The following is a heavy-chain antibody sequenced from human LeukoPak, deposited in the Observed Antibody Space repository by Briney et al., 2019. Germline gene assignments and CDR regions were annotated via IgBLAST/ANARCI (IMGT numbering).Heavy chain of an antibody. J-gene: IGHJ6*03. CDR1: GFSLSSSGMC. CDR2: IDWDDDK. Sequence: SGPALVKPTQTLTLTCTFSGFSLSSSGMCVSWIRQPPGKALEWLARIDWDDDKYYSTSLKTRLTISKDTSKNQVVLTMTNMDPVDTDTYYCARIRATGYCSSTSCYLGGYYYYYMDVWGKGTTVTVSS. V-gene: IGHV2-70*11. D-gene: IGHD2-2*03. CDR3: ARIRATGYCSSTSCYLGGYYYYYMDV.